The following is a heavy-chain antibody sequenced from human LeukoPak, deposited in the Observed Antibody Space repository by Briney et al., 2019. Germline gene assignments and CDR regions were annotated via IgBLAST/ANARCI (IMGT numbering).Heavy chain of an antibody. CDR2: LYMNDNT. J-gene: IGHJ4*02. V-gene: IGHV3-53*01. CDR3: VREDLGIEY. Sequence: GGSLRLSCVSSGTIASTNYMHWVRQAPGKGLESVSILYMNDNTYYADSVKGRFTISRDSSKKTLYLQMSSLRAEDTAVYYCVREDLGIEYWGQGTLVTVSS. CDR1: GTIASTNY. D-gene: IGHD3/OR15-3a*01.